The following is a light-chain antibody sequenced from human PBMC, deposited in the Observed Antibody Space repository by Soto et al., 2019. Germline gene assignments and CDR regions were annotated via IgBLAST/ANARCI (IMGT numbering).Light chain of an antibody. CDR3: AAWDDSLNGANYV. V-gene: IGLV1-44*01. CDR1: SSNIGSNT. Sequence: QSVLTQPPSASGTPGQRVTISCSGSSSNIGSNTVNWYQQLPGTAPKLLIYSNNQPPSGVPDRFSGSKSGTSASLAISGLQSEDEADYYCAAWDDSLNGANYVFGTGTKVTVL. J-gene: IGLJ1*01. CDR2: SNN.